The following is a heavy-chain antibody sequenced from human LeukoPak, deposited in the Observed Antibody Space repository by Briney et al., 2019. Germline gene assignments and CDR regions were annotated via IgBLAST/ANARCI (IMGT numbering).Heavy chain of an antibody. J-gene: IGHJ4*02. CDR1: GCSFTSYW. Sequence: GESLKISCKGSGCSFTSYWIGWVRQMPGKGLEWMGIIYPGDSDTRYSPSFQGQDTISADKSISTAYLQWSSLKATDTAMYYCARLEPVETIDDFWSGSDYWGQGILVTVSS. D-gene: IGHD3-3*01. CDR3: ARLEPVETIDDFWSGSDY. CDR2: IYPGDSDT. V-gene: IGHV5-51*01.